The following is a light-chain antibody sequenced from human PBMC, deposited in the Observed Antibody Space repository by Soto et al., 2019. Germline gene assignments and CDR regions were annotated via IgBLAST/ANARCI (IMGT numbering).Light chain of an antibody. J-gene: IGKJ1*01. CDR1: QSVGSNY. V-gene: IGKV3-20*01. CDR3: QQYGSLSWT. CDR2: VAY. Sequence: EIVLTQSPGTLSLSPGERATLSCRASQSVGSNYFAWYQQKPGQAPRILIFVAYGRATGIPDRFSGSGSGTDVTLTISRLEPEEFAVYYCQQYGSLSWTFGQGTKVEIK.